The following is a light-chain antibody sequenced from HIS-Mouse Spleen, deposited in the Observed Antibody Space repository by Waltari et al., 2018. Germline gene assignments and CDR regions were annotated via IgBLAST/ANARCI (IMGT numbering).Light chain of an antibody. CDR2: EGS. V-gene: IGLV2-23*01. Sequence: QSALTQPASVSGSPGQSITISCTGTRSDVGSYNLVSWYQQHPGKAPKLMIYEGSKRHSGGSNRFSGSKSGNTASLTISGLQAEDEADYYCCSYAGSSTWVFGGGTKLTVL. J-gene: IGLJ3*02. CDR1: RSDVGSYNL. CDR3: CSYAGSSTWV.